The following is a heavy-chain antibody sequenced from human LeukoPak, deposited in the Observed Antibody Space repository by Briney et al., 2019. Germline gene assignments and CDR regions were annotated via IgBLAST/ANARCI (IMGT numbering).Heavy chain of an antibody. Sequence: SETLSLTCTVSGGSISSYYWSWIRQPPGKGLEWIGYIYYSGSTNYNPSLKSRVTTSVDTSKNQFSLKLSSVTAADTAVYYCARVEMATIVLDYWGQGTLVTVSS. CDR3: ARVEMATIVLDY. D-gene: IGHD5-24*01. V-gene: IGHV4-59*01. J-gene: IGHJ4*02. CDR1: GGSISSYY. CDR2: IYYSGST.